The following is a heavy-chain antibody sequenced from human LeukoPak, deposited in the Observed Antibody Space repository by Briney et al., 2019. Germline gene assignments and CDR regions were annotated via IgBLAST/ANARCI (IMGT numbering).Heavy chain of an antibody. V-gene: IGHV1-69*13. CDR3: ARDRATRQSYYYMDV. D-gene: IGHD1-26*01. Sequence: GASVKVSCKASGGTFSSYAISWVRQAPGQGLEWMGGIIPIFGTANYAQKFQGRVTITADESTSTAYMELSSLRSEDTAVYYCARDRATRQSYYYMDVWGKGTTVTVSS. J-gene: IGHJ6*03. CDR2: IIPIFGTA. CDR1: GGTFSSYA.